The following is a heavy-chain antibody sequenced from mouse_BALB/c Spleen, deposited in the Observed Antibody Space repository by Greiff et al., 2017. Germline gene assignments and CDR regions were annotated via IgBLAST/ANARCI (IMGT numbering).Heavy chain of an antibody. D-gene: IGHD1-1*01. CDR1: GYTFPSYW. CDR3: TKPDYYGSSYWYFDV. V-gene: IGHV1-69*02. J-gene: IGHJ1*01. CDR2: IYPSDSYT. Sequence: QVQLQQPWAELVRPGASVKLSCKASGYTFPSYWINWVKQRPGQGLEWIGNIYPSDSYTNYNQKFKDKATLTVDKSSSTAYMQLSSPTSEDSAVYYCTKPDYYGSSYWYFDVWGAGTTVTVSS.